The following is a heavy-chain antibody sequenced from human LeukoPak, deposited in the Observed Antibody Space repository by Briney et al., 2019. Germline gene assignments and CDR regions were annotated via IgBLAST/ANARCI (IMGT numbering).Heavy chain of an antibody. Sequence: SETLSLTCTVSGGPISSYYWSWIRQPPGKGLEWIGYIYYSGSTNYNPSLKSRVTISVDTSKNQFSLKLSSVTAADTAVYYCARALYFRYYFDYWGQGTLVTVSS. D-gene: IGHD2-8*01. V-gene: IGHV4-59*01. CDR1: GGPISSYY. J-gene: IGHJ4*02. CDR2: IYYSGST. CDR3: ARALYFRYYFDY.